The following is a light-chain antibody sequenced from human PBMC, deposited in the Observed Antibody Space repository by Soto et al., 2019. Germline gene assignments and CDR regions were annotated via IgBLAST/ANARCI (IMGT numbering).Light chain of an antibody. CDR2: GAS. CDR1: QSVSSSY. J-gene: IGKJ1*01. Sequence: EIVLTQSPGTLSLSPGERATLSCRARQSVSSSYLAWYQQKPGQAPRRLIYGASSRATGIPDRFSGSGSGTDFTLTISRLEPEDFAVYYCQQYGSSPAWTFGQATKVEIK. V-gene: IGKV3-20*01. CDR3: QQYGSSPAWT.